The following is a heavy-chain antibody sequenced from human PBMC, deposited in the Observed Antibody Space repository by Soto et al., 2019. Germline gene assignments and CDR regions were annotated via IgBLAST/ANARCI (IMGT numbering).Heavy chain of an antibody. CDR1: GFTVSSNY. D-gene: IGHD6-6*01. V-gene: IGHV3-66*01. CDR2: IYSGGST. Sequence: GGSLRLSCAASGFTVSSNYMSWVRQAPGKGLEWVSLIYSGGSTYYADSVKGRFTISRDNSKNTLYLQMNSLRAEDTAVYYCARESSSSQVFGYGGQGTRFPVSS. J-gene: IGHJ4*02. CDR3: ARESSSSQVFGY.